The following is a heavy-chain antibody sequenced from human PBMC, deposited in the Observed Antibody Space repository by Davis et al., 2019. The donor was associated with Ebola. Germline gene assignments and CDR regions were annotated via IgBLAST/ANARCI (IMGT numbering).Heavy chain of an antibody. J-gene: IGHJ4*02. CDR2: ISRSSSTI. CDR3: AREIAVAGTECDY. CDR1: GFTFSSSA. V-gene: IGHV3-48*02. Sequence: GGSLRLSCAASGFTFSSSAMSWGRQAPGKGLEWVSYISRSSSTIYYAGSVKGRFTISRDNAKNSLYLQMNSLRDEDTAVYYCAREIAVAGTECDYWGQGTLVTVSS. D-gene: IGHD6-19*01.